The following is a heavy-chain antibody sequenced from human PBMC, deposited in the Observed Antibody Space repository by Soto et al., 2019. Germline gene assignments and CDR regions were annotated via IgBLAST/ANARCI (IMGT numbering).Heavy chain of an antibody. D-gene: IGHD4-4*01. V-gene: IGHV1-2*02. CDR2: INPNSGGT. Sequence: GAAVKVSCKASGYTFTGYYMHWVRQAPGQGLEWMGWINPNSGGTNYAQKFQGRVTMTRDTSISTAYMELSRLRSEDTAVYYCASFQFTVTTVAFFDSRGHGTPVTVSP. J-gene: IGHJ4*01. CDR1: GYTFTGYY. CDR3: ASFQFTVTTVAFFDS.